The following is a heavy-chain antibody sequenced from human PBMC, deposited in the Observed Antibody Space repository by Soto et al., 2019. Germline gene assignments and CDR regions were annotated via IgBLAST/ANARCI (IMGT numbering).Heavy chain of an antibody. Sequence: EVQLLESGGGLVQPGGSLRLSCAASGFIFNNYAMSWVRQAPGKGLEWISAITDTGDSTLYADSVKGRFTISRDNSKDTLYLHMNSLRADDTALYYCAKDRWGSGSYDYWGQGTLVTVSS. CDR1: GFIFNNYA. V-gene: IGHV3-23*01. J-gene: IGHJ4*02. CDR2: ITDTGDST. D-gene: IGHD3-10*01. CDR3: AKDRWGSGSYDY.